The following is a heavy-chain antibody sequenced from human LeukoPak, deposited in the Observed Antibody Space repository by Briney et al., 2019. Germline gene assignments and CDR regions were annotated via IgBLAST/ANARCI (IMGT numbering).Heavy chain of an antibody. CDR3: ARAYDILTGYYPPDY. D-gene: IGHD3-9*01. J-gene: IGHJ4*02. CDR2: INAGNGNT. Sequence: GGSLRLSCAASGFTFTSYAMHWVRQAPGQRLEWMGWINAGNGNTKYSQKFQGRVTITRDTSASTAYMELSSLRSEDTAVFYCARAYDILTGYYPPDYWGQGTLVTVSS. V-gene: IGHV1-3*01. CDR1: GFTFTSYA.